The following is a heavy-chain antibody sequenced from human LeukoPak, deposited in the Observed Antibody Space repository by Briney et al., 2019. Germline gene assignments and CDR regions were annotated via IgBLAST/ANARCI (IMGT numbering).Heavy chain of an antibody. CDR1: GITFSNLA. V-gene: IGHV3-23*05. CDR2: IGSSGINT. CDR3: ARGSKGTYDY. Sequence: GGSLRLSCAASGITFSNLAMAWVRQAPGKGLEWVSTIGSSGINTHYADSVKGRFTISRDNSKNTLHLQMNSLRAGDTAIYYCARGSKGTYDYWGQGTLVTVSS. D-gene: IGHD2-15*01. J-gene: IGHJ4*02.